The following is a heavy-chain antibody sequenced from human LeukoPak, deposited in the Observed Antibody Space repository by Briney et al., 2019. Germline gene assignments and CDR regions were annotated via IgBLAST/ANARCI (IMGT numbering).Heavy chain of an antibody. CDR2: ITPNSGDT. Sequence: GASVKVSCKASGYTFTGYYMHWVRQAPGQGLEWMGRITPNSGDTNYPQKFQGRVTMTRDTSISTAYMELSRLKSDDTAVYYCAREPGGFGMDVWGEGTTVTVSS. J-gene: IGHJ6*03. D-gene: IGHD3-3*01. V-gene: IGHV1-2*06. CDR3: AREPGGFGMDV. CDR1: GYTFTGYY.